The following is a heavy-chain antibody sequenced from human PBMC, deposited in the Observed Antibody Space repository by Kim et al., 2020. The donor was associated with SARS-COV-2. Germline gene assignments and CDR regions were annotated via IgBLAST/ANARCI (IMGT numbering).Heavy chain of an antibody. D-gene: IGHD3-16*02. CDR2: ISWNSGSI. CDR1: GFTFDDYA. Sequence: GGSLRLSCAASGFTFDDYAMHWVRQAPGKGLEWVSGISWNSGSIGYADSVKGRFTISRDNAKNSLYLQMNSLRAEDTALYYCAKDSMGFTITFGGVIGEWGQGTLVTVSS. CDR3: AKDSMGFTITFGGVIGE. V-gene: IGHV3-9*01. J-gene: IGHJ4*02.